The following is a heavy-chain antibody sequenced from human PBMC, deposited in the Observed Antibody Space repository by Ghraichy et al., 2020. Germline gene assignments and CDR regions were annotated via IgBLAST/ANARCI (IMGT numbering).Heavy chain of an antibody. J-gene: IGHJ6*02. CDR1: GFTFSSYS. CDR3: ARDYYGYYGMDV. CDR2: ISSSTSYI. Sequence: GSLRLSCAASGFTFSSYSMNWVRQAPGKGLEWVSSISSSTSYIYYADSVKGRFIISRDNAKNSLYLQMNSLRAEDTAVYYCARDYYGYYGMDVWGQGTTVTVSS. V-gene: IGHV3-21*01. D-gene: IGHD3-10*01.